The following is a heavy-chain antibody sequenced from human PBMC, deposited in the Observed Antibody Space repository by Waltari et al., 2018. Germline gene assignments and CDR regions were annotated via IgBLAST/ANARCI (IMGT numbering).Heavy chain of an antibody. CDR1: GFTVRTNF. J-gene: IGHJ4*02. CDR3: AKQSPSYTRGWYPLES. V-gene: IGHV3-53*01. Sequence: EVQLVESGGNLIQPGGSLRLSCAASGFTVRTNFISWVRQAPGKGLECVSIIYGCGNTYYAGSVKGRFTISRDNYKNMVYLEMNSLRAEDTAVYYCAKQSPSYTRGWYPLESWGPGTLVTVSP. D-gene: IGHD6-19*01. CDR2: IYGCGNT.